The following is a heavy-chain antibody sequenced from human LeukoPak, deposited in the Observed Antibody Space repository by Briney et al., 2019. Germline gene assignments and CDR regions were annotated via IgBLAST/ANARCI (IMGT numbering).Heavy chain of an antibody. J-gene: IGHJ3*02. CDR1: GFTVSNNY. CDR2: IYSGGNT. V-gene: IGHV3-66*01. Sequence: GGSLRLSCGASGFTVSNNYMSWVRQAPGKGLEWVSLIYSGGNTYYADSVKGRFTISRDNAKNSLYLQMNSLRAEDTAVYYCAREGDLAFDIWGQGTMVTVSS. CDR3: AREGDLAFDI.